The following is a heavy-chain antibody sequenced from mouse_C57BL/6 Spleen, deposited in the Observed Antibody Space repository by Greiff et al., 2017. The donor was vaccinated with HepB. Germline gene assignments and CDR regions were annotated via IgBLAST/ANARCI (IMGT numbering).Heavy chain of an antibody. J-gene: IGHJ3*01. Sequence: QVQLKQPGAELVRPGSSVKLSCKASGYTFTSYWMHWVKQRPIQGLEWIGNIDPSDSETHYNQKFKDKATLTVDKSSSTAYMQLSSLTSEDSAVYYCAREEIEDYEGLFAYWGQGTLVTVSA. D-gene: IGHD2-4*01. CDR2: IDPSDSET. CDR3: AREEIEDYEGLFAY. CDR1: GYTFTSYW. V-gene: IGHV1-52*01.